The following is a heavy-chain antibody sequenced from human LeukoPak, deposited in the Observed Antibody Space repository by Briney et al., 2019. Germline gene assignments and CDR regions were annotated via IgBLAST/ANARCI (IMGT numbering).Heavy chain of an antibody. V-gene: IGHV3-30*03. Sequence: GRSLRLSCAASGFTFSSYGMHWVRQAPGKGLEWAAVISYDGSDKYYADSVKGRFTISRDSSKNTLYLQMNSLRAEDTAVYYCARAVLYYYYGMDVWGQGTTVTVSS. CDR2: ISYDGSDK. CDR3: ARAVLYYYYGMDV. CDR1: GFTFSSYG. J-gene: IGHJ6*02.